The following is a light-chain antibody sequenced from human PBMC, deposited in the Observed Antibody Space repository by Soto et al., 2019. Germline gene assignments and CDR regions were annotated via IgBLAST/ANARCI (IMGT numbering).Light chain of an antibody. CDR2: EVS. CDR3: SSYTNTSNWV. V-gene: IGLV2-14*01. J-gene: IGLJ3*02. CDR1: SSDIGGYTY. Sequence: QSVLTRPASVSGSPGQSITISCTGTSSDIGGYTYVSWYQQHPGKVPKLMIYEVSNRPSGVSTRFSGSKSGNTASLTISGLQAEDEADYYCSSYTNTSNWVLGGGTKVTVL.